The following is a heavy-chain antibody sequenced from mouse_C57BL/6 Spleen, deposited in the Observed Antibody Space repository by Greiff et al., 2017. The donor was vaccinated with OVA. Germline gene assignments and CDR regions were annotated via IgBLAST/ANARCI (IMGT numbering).Heavy chain of an antibody. D-gene: IGHD2-1*01. CDR2: IYPGNSDT. V-gene: IGHV1-5*01. CDR3: AGGNYDWYFDV. Sequence: EVTLQESGTVLARPGASVKMSCKPSGYTFTSYWMHWVTPRPGQGLEWIGAIYPGNSDTSYNQKFKGKAKLTAITSASTAYMELSGLTNEDAAVYYCAGGNYDWYFDVWGTGTTVTVSS. J-gene: IGHJ1*03. CDR1: GYTFTSYW.